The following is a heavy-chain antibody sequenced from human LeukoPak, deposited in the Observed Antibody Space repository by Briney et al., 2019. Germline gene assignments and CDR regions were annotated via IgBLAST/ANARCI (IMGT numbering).Heavy chain of an antibody. V-gene: IGHV4-39*01. CDR2: INYSGIT. J-gene: IGHJ4*02. Sequence: SETLSLTCTVSGGSITSGGYYWGWIRQPPGKGLEWIGHINYSGITYYSPSLQSRVTISVDTSKNQFSLKLSSVTAADTAVYYCARGPWSYDYVWGSYFDWGQGTLVTVSS. CDR1: GGSITSGGYY. D-gene: IGHD3-16*01. CDR3: ARGPWSYDYVWGSYFD.